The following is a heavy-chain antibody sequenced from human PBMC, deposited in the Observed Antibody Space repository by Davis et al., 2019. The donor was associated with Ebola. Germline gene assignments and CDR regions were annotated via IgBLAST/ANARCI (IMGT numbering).Heavy chain of an antibody. CDR1: GFTFSSYA. CDR3: AKDPVRDSSGYYFDY. V-gene: IGHV3-23*01. D-gene: IGHD3-22*01. Sequence: GESLKISCAASGFTFSSYAMSWLRQAPGKGLEWVSTISGSGGSTYYADSVKGRFTISRDNSKNTLYLQMNILRAEDTAVYYCAKDPVRDSSGYYFDYWGQGTLVTVSS. J-gene: IGHJ4*02. CDR2: ISGSGGST.